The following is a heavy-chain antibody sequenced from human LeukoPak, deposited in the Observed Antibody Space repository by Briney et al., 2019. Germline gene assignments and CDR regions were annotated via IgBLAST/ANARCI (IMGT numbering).Heavy chain of an antibody. D-gene: IGHD3-3*01. J-gene: IGHJ4*02. CDR1: GYTFTSYG. CDR3: ARDQGGLYDFWSGYLTPFDY. V-gene: IGHV1-18*01. CDR2: ISAYNGNT. Sequence: ASVKVSCKASGYTFTSYGISWVRQAPGQGLEWMGWISAYNGNTNYAQKLQGRVTMPTDTSTSTAYMELRSLRSDDTAVYYCARDQGGLYDFWSGYLTPFDYWGQGTLVTVSS.